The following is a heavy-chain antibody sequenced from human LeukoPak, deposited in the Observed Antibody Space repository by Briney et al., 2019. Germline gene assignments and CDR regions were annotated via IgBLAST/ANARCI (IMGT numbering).Heavy chain of an antibody. D-gene: IGHD1-26*01. V-gene: IGHV1-46*01. CDR1: GYTFTSYY. CDR3: ARAPSGSYSWFDP. CDR2: INPSGGST. Sequence: ASVKVSCKASGYTFTSYYMHWVRQAPGQGLEWMGIINPSGGSTSYAQKFQGRVTISVDTSKNQFSLKLSSVTAADTAVYYCARAPSGSYSWFDPWGQGTLVTVSS. J-gene: IGHJ5*02.